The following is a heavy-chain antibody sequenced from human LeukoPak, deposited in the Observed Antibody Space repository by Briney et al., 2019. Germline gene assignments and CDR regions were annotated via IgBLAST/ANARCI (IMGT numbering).Heavy chain of an antibody. V-gene: IGHV1-69*05. CDR1: GGTFSSYA. Sequence: ASVKVSCKASGGTFSSYAISWVRQAPGQGLEWMGGIIPIFGTANYAQKFQGRVTITTDESTSTAYMELSSLRSEDTAVYYCARALMVRGVIISGYWGQGTLVTVSS. D-gene: IGHD3-10*01. CDR2: IIPIFGTA. J-gene: IGHJ4*02. CDR3: ARALMVRGVIISGY.